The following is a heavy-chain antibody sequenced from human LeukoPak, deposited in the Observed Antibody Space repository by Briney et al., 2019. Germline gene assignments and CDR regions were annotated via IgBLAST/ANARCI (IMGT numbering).Heavy chain of an antibody. CDR2: INHSRST. D-gene: IGHD3-10*01. Sequence: SETLSLTCAVYGGSFSGYYWTWIRQPPGKGLEWIGEINHSRSTKYSPSLKSRVTISVDTSKNQFSLKLSSVTAADTAVYYCASGVRFYGSGSYSFYYFDYWGQGTLVTVSS. J-gene: IGHJ4*02. CDR1: GGSFSGYY. CDR3: ASGVRFYGSGSYSFYYFDY. V-gene: IGHV4-34*01.